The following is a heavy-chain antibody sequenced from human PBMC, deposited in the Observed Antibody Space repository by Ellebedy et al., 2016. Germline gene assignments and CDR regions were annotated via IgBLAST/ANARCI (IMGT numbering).Heavy chain of an antibody. CDR1: GFTFSSYA. CDR2: ISGSGGST. D-gene: IGHD6-19*01. J-gene: IGHJ4*02. V-gene: IGHV3-23*01. CDR3: AKWYGGWYPFVSY. Sequence: GESLKISXAASGFTFSSYAMSWVRQAPGKGLEWVSAISGSGGSTYYADSVKGRFTISRDNSKNTLYLQMNSLRAEDTAVYYCAKWYGGWYPFVSYWGQGTLVTVSS.